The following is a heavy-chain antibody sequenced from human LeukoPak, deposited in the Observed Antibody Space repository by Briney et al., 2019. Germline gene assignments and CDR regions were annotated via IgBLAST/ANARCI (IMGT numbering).Heavy chain of an antibody. CDR1: GFTFSSNT. V-gene: IGHV3-21*01. CDR3: ARGTRDCTNGVCFAFDI. CDR2: ISSSSSSYI. J-gene: IGHJ3*02. D-gene: IGHD2-8*01. Sequence: GGSLRLSCAASGFTFSSNTMNWVRQAPGKGLEWVSSISSSSSSYIYHADSVKGRFTISRDNAKKSLYLQMNSLRAEDTAVYYCARGTRDCTNGVCFAFDIWGQGTMVTVSS.